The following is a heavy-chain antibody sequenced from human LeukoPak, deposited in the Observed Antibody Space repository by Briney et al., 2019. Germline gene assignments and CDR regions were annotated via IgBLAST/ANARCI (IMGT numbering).Heavy chain of an antibody. Sequence: PGGSLRLSCAASEFSVGSNYMTWVRQAPGKGLEWVSVIYSGGSTYYADSVKGRFTISRDNAKNSLYLQMNSLRAEDMALYYCAKDSTTGTTYPDAFDIWGQGTMVTVSS. CDR3: AKDSTTGTTYPDAFDI. J-gene: IGHJ3*02. D-gene: IGHD1-1*01. V-gene: IGHV3-53*05. CDR2: IYSGGST. CDR1: EFSVGSNY.